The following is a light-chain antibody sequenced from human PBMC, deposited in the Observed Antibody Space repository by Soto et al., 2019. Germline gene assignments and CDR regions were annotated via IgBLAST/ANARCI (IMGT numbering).Light chain of an antibody. Sequence: QSVLTQPASVSGSPGQSITISCTGTSSDIDAYNYVSWYQQHPGKAPKLMIYDVSNRPSGISNRFSGSKSGNTASLTISGLQAEDEADYYCGSYTTSSHYVFGTGTKVTV. CDR2: DVS. V-gene: IGLV2-14*01. CDR3: GSYTTSSHYV. CDR1: SSDIDAYNY. J-gene: IGLJ1*01.